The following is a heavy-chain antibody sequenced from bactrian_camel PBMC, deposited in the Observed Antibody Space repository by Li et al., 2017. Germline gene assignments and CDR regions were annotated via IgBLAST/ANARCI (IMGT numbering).Heavy chain of an antibody. CDR1: GEWYCSYD. Sequence: HVQLVESGGGSVQAGGSLRLSCVASGEWYCSYDMRWYRQAPGKEREFVSAIASDGSTTYANSVKGRFTISRDNAKNTLYLQMNSLKPEDTAEYYCARRTRGGYCYDAAFDYGYWGQGTQVTV. J-gene: IGHJ4*01. V-gene: IGHV3S53*01. CDR2: IASDGST. CDR3: ARRTRGGYCYDAAFDYGY. D-gene: IGHD2*01.